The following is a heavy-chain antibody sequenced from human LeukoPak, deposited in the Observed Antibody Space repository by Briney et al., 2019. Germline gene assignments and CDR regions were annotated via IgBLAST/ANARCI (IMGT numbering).Heavy chain of an antibody. J-gene: IGHJ3*02. V-gene: IGHV4-34*01. CDR2: INQSGST. D-gene: IGHD6-13*01. CDR1: GGSFSGYY. CDR3: ARDQGVLGSSWYGVTPSTLDAFYI. Sequence: ASETLSLTCAVYGGSFSGYYWNWIRQPPGKGLEWIGEINQSGSTTYNPSLKSRVTISVDTSKNQFSLKLSSVTAADTAVYYCARDQGVLGSSWYGVTPSTLDAFYILGQGNKVTVSS.